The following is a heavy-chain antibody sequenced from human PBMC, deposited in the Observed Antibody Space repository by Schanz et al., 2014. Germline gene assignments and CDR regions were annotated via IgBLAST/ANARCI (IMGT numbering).Heavy chain of an antibody. D-gene: IGHD2-15*01. J-gene: IGHJ4*02. V-gene: IGHV1-69*04. Sequence: QVHLVQSGAEVKEPGSSVKVSCKPSGGTFVTFFFTWVRQAPGQGPQWMGRISTLLGEAYYVQEFLGRLTITADTSTCTAFMELSSLGSADSPVSYCATCSAGTCYAKPGLDNWGQGTLVTVSS. CDR3: ATCSAGTCYAKPGLDN. CDR1: GGTFVTFF. CDR2: ISTLLGEA.